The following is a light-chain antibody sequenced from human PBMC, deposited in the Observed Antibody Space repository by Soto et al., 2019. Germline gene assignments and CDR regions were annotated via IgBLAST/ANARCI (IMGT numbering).Light chain of an antibody. CDR3: QQSYSTPIT. V-gene: IGKV1-39*01. J-gene: IGKJ5*01. CDR2: AAS. Sequence: DLQMTQSPSCLSESVGDRVTITCRARQSISRYLHWYQQKPGKAPKLLIYAASSLQSGVPSRFSGSVSGTDFTLTISSLQPEDFATYYCQQSYSTPITFGQGTRLEIK. CDR1: QSISRY.